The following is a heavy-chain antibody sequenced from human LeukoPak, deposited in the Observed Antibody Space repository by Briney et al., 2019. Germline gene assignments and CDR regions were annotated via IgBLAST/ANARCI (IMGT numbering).Heavy chain of an antibody. CDR3: ARDVSYYGMDV. V-gene: IGHV3-21*04. CDR2: ISGSSNYI. J-gene: IGHJ6*02. Sequence: GGSLRLSCAASGFIFSSYSMNWVRQAPGKGLEWVSGISGSSNYIYYADSVKGRFTISRDTAKNSLYLQMNSLRAEDTAVYYCARDVSYYGMDVWGQGTTVTVSS. D-gene: IGHD2-8*01. CDR1: GFIFSSYS.